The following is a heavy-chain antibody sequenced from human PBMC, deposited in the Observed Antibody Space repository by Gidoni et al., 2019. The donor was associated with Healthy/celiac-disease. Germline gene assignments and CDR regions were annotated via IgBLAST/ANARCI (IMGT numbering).Heavy chain of an antibody. V-gene: IGHV3-21*01. D-gene: IGHD3-10*01. CDR3: ARDLLLWFSNTAITNYYYGMDV. CDR2: ISSSSSYI. Sequence: EVQLVEAGGGRVKPGGSRRRAGGASGFTCSSYRTNGVRQAPGKGLEWVSSISSSSSYIYYADSVKGRFTISRDNAKNSLYLQMNSLRAEDTAVYYCARDLLLWFSNTAITNYYYGMDVWGQGTTVTVSS. J-gene: IGHJ6*02. CDR1: GFTCSSYR.